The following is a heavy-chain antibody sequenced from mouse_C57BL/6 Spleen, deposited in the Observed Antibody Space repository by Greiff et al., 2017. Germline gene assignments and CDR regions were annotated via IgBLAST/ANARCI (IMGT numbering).Heavy chain of an antibody. CDR3: ARQAYDHGGFAY. Sequence: EVQVVESGGDLVKPGGSLKLSCAASGFTFSSYGMSWVRQTPDKRLEWVATISSGGSYTYYPDSVKGRFTISRDNAKNTLYLQMSSLKSEDTAMYYCARQAYDHGGFAYWGQGTLVTVSA. V-gene: IGHV5-6*01. CDR2: ISSGGSYT. D-gene: IGHD2-3*01. J-gene: IGHJ3*01. CDR1: GFTFSSYG.